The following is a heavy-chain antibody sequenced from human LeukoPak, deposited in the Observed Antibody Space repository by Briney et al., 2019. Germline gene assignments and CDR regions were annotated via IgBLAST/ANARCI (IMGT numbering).Heavy chain of an antibody. CDR2: IKQDGSEK. CDR3: TRLTSGWHGPSDY. V-gene: IGHV3-7*01. CDR1: GFSFSSYW. Sequence: GGSLRLSCAASGFSFSSYWMSWVRQAPGKGLEWVANIKQDGSEKYYLDSVKGRFTISRDNAKNSLYLQMNSLRADDTAVYYCTRLTSGWHGPSDYWGQGTLVTVSS. D-gene: IGHD6-19*01. J-gene: IGHJ4*02.